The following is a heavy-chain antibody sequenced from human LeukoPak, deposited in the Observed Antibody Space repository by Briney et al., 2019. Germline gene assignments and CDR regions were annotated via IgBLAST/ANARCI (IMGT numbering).Heavy chain of an antibody. V-gene: IGHV3-23*01. D-gene: IGHD4-11*01. CDR1: GFTFNIYG. CDR2: ISGSGGST. J-gene: IGHJ4*02. Sequence: GGSLRLSCSGSGFTFNIYGMTWVRQAPGKGLEWVSGISGSGGSTYYADSVKGRFTISGDNSKNTLYLQMNSLRVEDTAVYYCAKSTSMVPVTTFDYWGQGTLVTVSS. CDR3: AKSTSMVPVTTFDY.